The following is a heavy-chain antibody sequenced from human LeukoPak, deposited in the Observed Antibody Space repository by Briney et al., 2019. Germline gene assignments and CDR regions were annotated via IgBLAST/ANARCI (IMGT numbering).Heavy chain of an antibody. D-gene: IGHD3-9*01. CDR2: INPNSGGT. CDR3: ARDLRYSGSS. V-gene: IGHV1-2*02. J-gene: IGHJ5*02. CDR1: GYTFTGYY. Sequence: ASVKVSCKASGYTFTGYYMHWVRQAPGQGLEWMGWINPNSGGTNYAQKYQGRVSMTRDTSISTAYMELSSLTSDDTAVYFCARDLRYSGSSWGQGTLVTVSS.